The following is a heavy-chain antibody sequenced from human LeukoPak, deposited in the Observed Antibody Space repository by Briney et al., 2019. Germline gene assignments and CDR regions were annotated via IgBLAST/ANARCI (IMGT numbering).Heavy chain of an antibody. Sequence: ASVNVSCKASGYTFTSYAMHWVRQAPGQRLEWMGWINAGNGNTKYSQKFQGRVTITRDTSASTAYMELSSLRSEDTAVYYCARDPDTAMVMRNWFDPWGQGTLVTVSS. CDR2: INAGNGNT. J-gene: IGHJ5*02. CDR1: GYTFTSYA. CDR3: ARDPDTAMVMRNWFDP. D-gene: IGHD5-18*01. V-gene: IGHV1-3*01.